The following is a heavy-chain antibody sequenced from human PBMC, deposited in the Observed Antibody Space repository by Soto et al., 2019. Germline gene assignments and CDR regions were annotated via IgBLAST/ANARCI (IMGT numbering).Heavy chain of an antibody. CDR1: GYTFTRNG. CDR3: VKDRDSNSWPSRDV. D-gene: IGHD3-22*01. Sequence: ASVKVSCKTSGYTFTRNGISWVRQAPGQGLEWMGWISPKSGSIKYAQKFQGRVIMTTDTSTSTAYMEVRSLRSDDTDVYYCVKDRDSNSWPSRDVWGPGTTVTVSS. V-gene: IGHV1-18*01. J-gene: IGHJ6*02. CDR2: ISPKSGSI.